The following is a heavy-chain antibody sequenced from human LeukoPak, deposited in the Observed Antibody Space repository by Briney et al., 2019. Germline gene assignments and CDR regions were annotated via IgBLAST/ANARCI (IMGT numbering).Heavy chain of an antibody. V-gene: IGHV3-66*01. CDR3: ARLWDDSRESEYYFDY. CDR2: LYNGGST. J-gene: IGHJ4*02. D-gene: IGHD3-22*01. CDR1: GLPVSSNY. Sequence: GGSLRLSCAASGLPVSSNYMSWLRQAPGKGLEWVSDLYNGGSTHYPDSVKGRFTISRDNSKNTLYLQMNSLRAEDTAVYYCARLWDDSRESEYYFDYWGQGTLVTVSS.